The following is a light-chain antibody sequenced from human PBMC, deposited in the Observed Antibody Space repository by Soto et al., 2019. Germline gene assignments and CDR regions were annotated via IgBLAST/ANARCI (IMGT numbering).Light chain of an antibody. CDR3: QQSYSTLWT. Sequence: IQMTQSPSSLSASVGERFTIACRASQTISNYLNWYQQKPGQAPKLLISAASSLQSGVPSRFSGSGSGTDFTLTISSLQPEDFATYYCQQSYSTLWTFGQGTKVDI. CDR2: AAS. V-gene: IGKV1-39*01. CDR1: QTISNY. J-gene: IGKJ1*01.